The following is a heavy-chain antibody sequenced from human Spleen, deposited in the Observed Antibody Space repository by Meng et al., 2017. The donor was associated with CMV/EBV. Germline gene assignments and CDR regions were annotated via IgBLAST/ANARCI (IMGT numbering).Heavy chain of an antibody. J-gene: IGHJ6*02. CDR1: GFTFSSYA. CDR2: IPHDGSNK. V-gene: IGHV3-30*04. D-gene: IGHD6-13*01. Sequence: GESLKISCAASGFTFSSYAMHWVRQAPGKGLEWVAAIPHDGSNKYYADSVKGRFSISRDNSKNTLYLEMNSLRAEDTAVFYCARGRGMWGYYYYGMDVWGQGTTVTVSS. CDR3: ARGRGMWGYYYYGMDV.